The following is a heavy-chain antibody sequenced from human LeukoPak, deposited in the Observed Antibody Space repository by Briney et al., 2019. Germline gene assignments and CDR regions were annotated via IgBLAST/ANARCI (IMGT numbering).Heavy chain of an antibody. V-gene: IGHV3-23*01. J-gene: IGHJ4*02. CDR2: ISSGDRT. CDR1: GFTFSSYA. D-gene: IGHD3-9*01. CDR3: AKDASGCPYFHWFDN. Sequence: GGSLRLSCAASGFTFSSYAMNWVRQAPGKGLEWVAGISSGDRTFLAESVKGRFTISRDKSKDTPYLQMNSLRAEDTAVYYCAKDASGCPYFHWFDNWGQGTQVIVSS.